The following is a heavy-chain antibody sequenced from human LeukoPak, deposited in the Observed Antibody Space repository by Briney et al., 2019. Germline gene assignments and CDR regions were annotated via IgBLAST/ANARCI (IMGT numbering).Heavy chain of an antibody. V-gene: IGHV1-46*01. J-gene: IGHJ4*02. CDR3: ATVGGGNYWTLDY. CDR2: INPSGGST. CDR1: VYTFTSYY. Sequence: GASVNVSRKASVYTFTSYYMHWGRPAPAQGLEWMGIINPSGGSTSYAQKFQGRVTMNRDVYTSTVYMELRSLRSEDTAVYYCATVGGGNYWTLDYWGQGTLVTVSS. D-gene: IGHD4-23*01.